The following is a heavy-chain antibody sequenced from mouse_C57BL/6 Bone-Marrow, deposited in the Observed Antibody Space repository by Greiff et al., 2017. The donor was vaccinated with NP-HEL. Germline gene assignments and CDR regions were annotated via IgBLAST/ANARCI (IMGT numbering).Heavy chain of an antibody. V-gene: IGHV1-15*01. Sequence: QVHVKQSGAELVRPGASVTLSCKASGYTFTDYEMHWVKQTPVHGLEWIGAIDPETGGTAYNQKFKGKAILTADKSSSTAYMELRSLTSEDSAVYYCTESKYFDYWGQGTTLTVSS. CDR3: TESKYFDY. J-gene: IGHJ2*01. CDR1: GYTFTDYE. CDR2: IDPETGGT.